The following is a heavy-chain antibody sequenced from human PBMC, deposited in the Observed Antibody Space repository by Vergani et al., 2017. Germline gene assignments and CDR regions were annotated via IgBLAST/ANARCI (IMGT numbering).Heavy chain of an antibody. CDR3: ARAGDDMVRGVTTQH. CDR1: GGSISSYY. V-gene: IGHV4-4*08. D-gene: IGHD3-10*01. J-gene: IGHJ1*01. Sequence: QVQLQESGPGLVKPSETLSLTCTVSGGSISSYYWSWIRQPPGKGLEWIGYIYTSGSTNYNPSLKSRVTISVDTSKNQFSLKLSSVTAADTAVYYCARAGDDMVRGVTTQHWGQGTLVTVSS. CDR2: IYTSGST.